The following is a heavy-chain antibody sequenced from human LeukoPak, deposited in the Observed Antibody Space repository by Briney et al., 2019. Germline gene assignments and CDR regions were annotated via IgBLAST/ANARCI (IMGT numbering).Heavy chain of an antibody. J-gene: IGHJ4*02. CDR2: IWYDGGNK. D-gene: IGHD3-22*01. CDR1: GSIFSAYG. CDR3: AKERLHKYYNDSSGSYYFDY. V-gene: IGHV3-30*02. Sequence: GSLRLSCAASGSIFSAYGMHWVRQAPGKGLEWVAVIWYDGGNKYYADPVKGRFTISRDNSKNTLYLQMNSLRAEDTAVYYCAKERLHKYYNDSSGSYYFDYWGQGTLVTVSS.